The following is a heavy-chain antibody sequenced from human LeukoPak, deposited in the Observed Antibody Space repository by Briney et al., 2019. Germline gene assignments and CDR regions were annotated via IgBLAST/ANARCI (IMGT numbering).Heavy chain of an antibody. D-gene: IGHD6-13*01. Sequence: PGGSLRLSCAASGFTFSSYGMHWVRQAPGKGLEWVAFIRYDGSNKYYADSVKGRFTISRDNSKNTLYLQMNSLRAEDTAVYYCAKDDPPTIAAAGTVDYWGQGTLVTVSS. CDR3: AKDDPPTIAAAGTVDY. J-gene: IGHJ4*02. V-gene: IGHV3-30*02. CDR2: IRYDGSNK. CDR1: GFTFSSYG.